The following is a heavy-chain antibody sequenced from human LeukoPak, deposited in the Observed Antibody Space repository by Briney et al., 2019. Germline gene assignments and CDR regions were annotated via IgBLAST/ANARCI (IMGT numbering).Heavy chain of an antibody. CDR2: IYYSGRT. J-gene: IGHJ4*02. Sequence: SETLSLTCTVSGGSISSYYWSWIRQPPGKGLEWIGYIYYSGRTNYNPSLKSRVTISVDTSKNQFSLKLSSVTAADTAVYYCARDRSGYDPFDYWGQGTLVTVSS. CDR3: ARDRSGYDPFDY. V-gene: IGHV4-59*01. CDR1: GGSISSYY. D-gene: IGHD3-22*01.